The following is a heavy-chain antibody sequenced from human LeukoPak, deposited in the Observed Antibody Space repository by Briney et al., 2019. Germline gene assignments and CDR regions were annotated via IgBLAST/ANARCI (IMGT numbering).Heavy chain of an antibody. V-gene: IGHV3-21*01. Sequence: AGGSLRLSCAASGFTFSSYSMNWVRQAPGKGLEWVSSISSSSSYIYYADSVKGRFTISRDNAKNSLYLQMNSLRAEDTAVYYCARPQWELTTGRAFDIWGQGTMVTVSS. D-gene: IGHD1-26*01. J-gene: IGHJ3*02. CDR1: GFTFSSYS. CDR2: ISSSSSYI. CDR3: ARPQWELTTGRAFDI.